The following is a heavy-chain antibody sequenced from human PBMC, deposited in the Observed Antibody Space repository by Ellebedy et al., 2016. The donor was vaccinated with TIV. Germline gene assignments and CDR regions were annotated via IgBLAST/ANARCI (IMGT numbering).Heavy chain of an antibody. CDR3: ARVRRLTTLDS. D-gene: IGHD1-14*01. J-gene: IGHJ4*02. CDR2: IYHFGTT. Sequence: SETLSLXXGVSGDSISSDYWWTWVRQPPEKGLEWIGEIYHFGTTNYNPSLKSRVTISVDKSKSQFSLRLTSMTAADTALYYCARVRRLTTLDSWGQGTLVTVSS. CDR1: GDSISSDYW. V-gene: IGHV4-4*02.